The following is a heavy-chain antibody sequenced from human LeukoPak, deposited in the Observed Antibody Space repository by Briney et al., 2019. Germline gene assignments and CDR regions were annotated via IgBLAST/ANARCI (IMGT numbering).Heavy chain of an antibody. D-gene: IGHD6-13*01. CDR2: IYYSGST. CDR1: GGSISSSSYY. CDR3: ARLDYSSSYYDS. V-gene: IGHV4-39*01. Sequence: PSETLSLTCSVSGGSISSSSYYWGWIRQPPGKGLEWIGSIYYSGSTCHNPSLKSRVTMSVDTSKNQFSLTLTSVTAADTAIYYCARLDYSSSYYDSWGQGTLVTVSS. J-gene: IGHJ4*02.